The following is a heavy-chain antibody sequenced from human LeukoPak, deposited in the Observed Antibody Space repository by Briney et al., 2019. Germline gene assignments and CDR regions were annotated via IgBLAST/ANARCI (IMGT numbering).Heavy chain of an antibody. D-gene: IGHD4-17*01. J-gene: IGHJ5*02. V-gene: IGHV4-59*01. Sequence: SETLSLTCTVSGGTINDYYWTWIRQAPGMGLEWLGYISNSGTTDYNPSLKSRVTMPVDTSKNEFSLKVTSVTAADTAMYYCARVVRGAVTSNCFDPWGQGTLVTVSS. CDR3: ARVVRGAVTSNCFDP. CDR1: GGTINDYY. CDR2: ISNSGTT.